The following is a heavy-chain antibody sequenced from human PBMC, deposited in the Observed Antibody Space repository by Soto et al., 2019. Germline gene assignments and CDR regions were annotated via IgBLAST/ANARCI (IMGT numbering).Heavy chain of an antibody. Sequence: QVQLQESGPGLVKPLETLSLTCIVSGGSISSYYWTWTRQPPGKGLEWIGCVYNGATTSYNPSLKSRVTISVDTSQNQFSLKLTSVTAADTAMYYCARDDSERPATYWGQGTLVTVSS. CDR2: VYNGATT. CDR3: ARDDSERPATY. J-gene: IGHJ4*02. V-gene: IGHV4-59*01. D-gene: IGHD3-10*01. CDR1: GGSISSYY.